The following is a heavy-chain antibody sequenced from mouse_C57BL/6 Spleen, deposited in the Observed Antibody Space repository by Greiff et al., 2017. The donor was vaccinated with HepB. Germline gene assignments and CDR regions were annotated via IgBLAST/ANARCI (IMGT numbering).Heavy chain of an antibody. D-gene: IGHD4-1*01. CDR2: ISGGGGNT. V-gene: IGHV5-9*01. J-gene: IGHJ2*01. CDR3: ARNWDYFDY. Sequence: EVKLVESGGGLVKPGGSLKLSCAASGFTFSSYTMSWVRQTPEKRLEWVATISGGGGNTYYPDSVKGRFTISRDNAKNTLYLQMSRLRSEDTALYYCARNWDYFDYWGQGTTLTVSS. CDR1: GFTFSSYT.